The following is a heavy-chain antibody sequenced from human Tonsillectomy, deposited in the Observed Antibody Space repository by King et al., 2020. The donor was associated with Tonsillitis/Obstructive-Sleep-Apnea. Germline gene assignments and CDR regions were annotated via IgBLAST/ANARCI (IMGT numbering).Heavy chain of an antibody. V-gene: IGHV3-23*01. J-gene: IGHJ4*02. CDR2: ISGSGGST. Sequence: VQLLESGGGLVQPGGSLRLSCAASGFTFSSYAMSWVRQAPGKGLEWVSAISGSGGSTYYADSVKGRFTISRDNSKNTLYLQMNSLRAEDTAVYYCAKMSARRTKWELLFDYWGQGTLVTVSS. CDR1: GFTFSSYA. CDR3: AKMSARRTKWELLFDY. D-gene: IGHD1-26*01.